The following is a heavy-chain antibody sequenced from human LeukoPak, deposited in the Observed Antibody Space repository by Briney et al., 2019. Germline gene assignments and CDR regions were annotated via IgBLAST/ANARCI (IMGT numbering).Heavy chain of an antibody. CDR2: IYYSGST. CDR3: ARRDMGANPGGFDY. CDR1: GGSISSSSYY. Sequence: SETLSLTXTVSGGSISSSSYYWGWIRQPPGKGLEWIGSIYYSGSTYYNPSLKSRVTISVDTSKNQFSLKLSSVTAADTAVYYCARRDMGANPGGFDYWGQGTLVTVSS. J-gene: IGHJ4*02. D-gene: IGHD1-26*01. V-gene: IGHV4-39*01.